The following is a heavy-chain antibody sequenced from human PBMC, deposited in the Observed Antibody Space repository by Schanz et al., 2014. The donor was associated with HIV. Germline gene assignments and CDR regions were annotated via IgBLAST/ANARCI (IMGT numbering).Heavy chain of an antibody. Sequence: EVQLLESGGGLAQPGGSLTLSCAASGFTFTNHALSWVRQAPGKGLEWVSSISESGGRTYYADSVNGRFAISRDKSKNTLYLQMNSLRAEDTSVYYCARGFQGFDYWGQGTLVTVSS. J-gene: IGHJ4*02. CDR2: ISESGGRT. CDR1: GFTFTNHA. V-gene: IGHV3-23*01. D-gene: IGHD3-10*01. CDR3: ARGFQGFDY.